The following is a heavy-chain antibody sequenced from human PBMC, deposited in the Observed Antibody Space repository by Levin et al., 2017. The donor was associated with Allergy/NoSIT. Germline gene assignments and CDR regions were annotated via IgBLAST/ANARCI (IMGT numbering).Heavy chain of an antibody. Sequence: GGSLRLSCAATGFTFRDYWMTWVRQTPGRGLEWVAHIDQDGSQKYYVDSVKGRFTISRDNAKNSVDLQMNYLRDDDTADYYCARKLRGSSAYDAFDVWGHGTMVT. CDR3: ARKLRGSSAYDAFDV. D-gene: IGHD5-12*01. J-gene: IGHJ3*01. CDR1: GFTFRDYW. CDR2: IDQDGSQK. V-gene: IGHV3-7*03.